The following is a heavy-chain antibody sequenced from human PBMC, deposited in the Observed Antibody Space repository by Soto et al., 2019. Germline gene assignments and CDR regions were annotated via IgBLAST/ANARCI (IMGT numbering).Heavy chain of an antibody. V-gene: IGHV4-34*01. CDR3: AKPVYCSSTSCHGDAFDI. D-gene: IGHD2-2*01. Sequence: SETLSLTCAVYGGSFSGYYWSWIRQPPGKGLEWIGEINHSGSTNYNPSLKSRVTISVDTSKNQFSLKLSSVTAADTAVYYCAKPVYCSSTSCHGDAFDIWGQGTMVTVS. CDR2: INHSGST. CDR1: GGSFSGYY. J-gene: IGHJ3*02.